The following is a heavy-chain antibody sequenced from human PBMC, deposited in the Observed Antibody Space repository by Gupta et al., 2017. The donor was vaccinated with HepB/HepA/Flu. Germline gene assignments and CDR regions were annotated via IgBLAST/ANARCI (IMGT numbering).Heavy chain of an antibody. Sequence: QVHLQQWGAGLLKPSETLSLTCVVYGGSLTPYYWSWIRQPPGKGLECIGEISHSGRTNYNPSIKRRGTIAVDTSKKHFSLEGASVTAAETAVYSCARAPARYLVRGGPWDYGLAVGGQGTTVTVYS. J-gene: IGHJ6*02. CDR2: ISHSGRT. CDR1: GGSLTPYY. CDR3: ARAPARYLVRGGPWDYGLAV. D-gene: IGHD3-10*01. V-gene: IGHV4-34*01.